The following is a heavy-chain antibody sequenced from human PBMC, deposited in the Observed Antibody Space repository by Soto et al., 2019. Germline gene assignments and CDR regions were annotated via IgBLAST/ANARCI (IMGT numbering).Heavy chain of an antibody. J-gene: IGHJ6*02. CDR1: GYTFTTYA. CDR3: ARQGFGALHGLVDV. Sequence: ASVKVSCKASGYTFTTYAMYWVRQAPGQRLEWMGWISAGYGNTKYSRKFQGRVTVTRDTSKSQFSLKLTSVTATDTAVYYCARQGFGALHGLVDVWGQGTTVTVSS. V-gene: IGHV1-3*01. CDR2: ISAGYGNT. D-gene: IGHD3-10*01.